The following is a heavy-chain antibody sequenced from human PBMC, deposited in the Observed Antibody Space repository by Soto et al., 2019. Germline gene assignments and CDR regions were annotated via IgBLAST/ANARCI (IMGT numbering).Heavy chain of an antibody. J-gene: IGHJ3*02. D-gene: IGHD3-16*01. CDR2: IRGSGVLT. Sequence: EMQLLESGGGLVRPGGSLRLSCVASGFRFSSYAMSWVRQTPGQGLEWVSGIRGSGVLTYYADSVKGRFTISRDNSNNTLSLPVHSLRAEDTAVYFCAKGGYYSVFDIWGQGTMVTVSA. CDR1: GFRFSSYA. V-gene: IGHV3-23*01. CDR3: AKGGYYSVFDI.